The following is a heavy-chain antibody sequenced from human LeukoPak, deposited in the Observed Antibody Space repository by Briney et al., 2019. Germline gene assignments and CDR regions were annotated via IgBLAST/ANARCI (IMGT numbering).Heavy chain of an antibody. CDR1: GCTFTGYY. Sequence: SVKVSCKASGCTFTGYYMHWVRQAPGQGLEWMGGIIPIFDTANYAQKFQGRVTITADKSTSTAYMELSSLRSEDTAVYYCARAVQVTTGGLFDYWGQGTLVTVSS. J-gene: IGHJ4*02. D-gene: IGHD4-17*01. CDR2: IIPIFDTA. CDR3: ARAVQVTTGGLFDY. V-gene: IGHV1-69*06.